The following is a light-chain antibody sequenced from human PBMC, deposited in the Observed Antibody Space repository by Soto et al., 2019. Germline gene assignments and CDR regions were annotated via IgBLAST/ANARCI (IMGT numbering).Light chain of an antibody. CDR2: AAS. CDR1: QSISSY. Sequence: DIQMTQSPSSLSASVGDRVTITCRASQSISSYLNSYQQKPGKAPKLLIYAASILESGVPSRFSGSGSGTDFTLTISSLQPADLAAYYCQHSYSTPFTFGPGPKVDIK. CDR3: QHSYSTPFT. V-gene: IGKV1-39*01. J-gene: IGKJ3*01.